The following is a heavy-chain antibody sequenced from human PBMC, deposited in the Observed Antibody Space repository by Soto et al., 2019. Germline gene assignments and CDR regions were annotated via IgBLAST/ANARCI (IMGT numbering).Heavy chain of an antibody. D-gene: IGHD3-22*01. CDR1: GGSISTYY. CDR3: ASQHYYDSSGYYVVY. J-gene: IGHJ4*02. CDR2: IHYSGST. V-gene: IGHV4-59*04. Sequence: SETLSLTSTVSGGSISTYYWSWIRQPQEKGLEWIGNIHYSGSTYYDSSLKSRVTISVDTSKNQFSLKLSSVTAADTAVFYCASQHYYDSSGYYVVYWGQGTLVTVSS.